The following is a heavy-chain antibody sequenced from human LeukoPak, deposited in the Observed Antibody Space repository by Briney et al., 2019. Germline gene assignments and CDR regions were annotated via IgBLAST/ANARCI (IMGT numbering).Heavy chain of an antibody. D-gene: IGHD6-19*01. V-gene: IGHV1-69*04. CDR3: ARCSGWHHCFDY. CDR1: GGTFSSYA. Sequence: ASVKVSCKASGGTFSSYAISWVRQAPGQGLEWMGRIIPIHGIANYAQKFQGRVTITADKSTSTAYMELSSLRSEDTAVYYCARCSGWHHCFDYWGQGTLVTVSS. CDR2: IIPIHGIA. J-gene: IGHJ4*02.